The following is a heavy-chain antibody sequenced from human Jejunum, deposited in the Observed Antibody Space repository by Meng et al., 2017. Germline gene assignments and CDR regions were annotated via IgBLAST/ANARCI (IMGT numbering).Heavy chain of an antibody. CDR3: AIDYGDYDTFDF. V-gene: IGHV4-34*01. Sequence: SETLSLTCAVFGGSLSTYYWSWIRQPPGKGLEWIGEINHSGSTNYNSSLKSRVTISVDTSKNQFSLKLTSMTAADTGVYYCAIDYGDYDTFDFWGQGTRVTGYS. D-gene: IGHD4-17*01. CDR2: INHSGST. J-gene: IGHJ4*02. CDR1: GGSLSTYY.